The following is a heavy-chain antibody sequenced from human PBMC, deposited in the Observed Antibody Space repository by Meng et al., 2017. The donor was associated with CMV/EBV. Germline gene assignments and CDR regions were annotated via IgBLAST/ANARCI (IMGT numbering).Heavy chain of an antibody. J-gene: IGHJ5*01. CDR2: NKQDGREN. Sequence: GSICSGYWLGWVRHVPGKGLEWVVNNKQDGRENYYVASVKGRFTISRDNAKNSLSLKMNSVRAEDTAVYYCVRGVWSLKTGDNWLDFWGQGTLVTVSS. D-gene: IGHD2-21*01. V-gene: IGHV3-7*01. CDR1: GSICSGYW. CDR3: VRGVWSLKTGDNWLDF.